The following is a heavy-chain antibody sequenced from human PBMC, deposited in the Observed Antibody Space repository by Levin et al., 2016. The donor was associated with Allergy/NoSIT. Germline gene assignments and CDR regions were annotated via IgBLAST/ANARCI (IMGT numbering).Heavy chain of an antibody. Sequence: ASVKVSCKASGYTFTSYGISWVRQAPGQGLEWMGWISAYNGDTNYAQKLQGRVTMTTDTSTSTAYMELRSLRSDDTAVYYCARDISRLGVLQIRYFDWFGYWGQGTLVTVSS. CDR3: ARDISRLGVLQIRYFDWFGY. J-gene: IGHJ4*02. V-gene: IGHV1-18*01. CDR2: ISAYNGDT. D-gene: IGHD3-9*01. CDR1: GYTFTSYG.